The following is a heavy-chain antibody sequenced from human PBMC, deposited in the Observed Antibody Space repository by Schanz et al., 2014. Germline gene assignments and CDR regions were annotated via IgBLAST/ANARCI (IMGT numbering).Heavy chain of an antibody. V-gene: IGHV1-24*01. J-gene: IGHJ3*01. CDR1: GYTVSALA. D-gene: IGHD3-9*01. CDR3: ARETTIITGGAFDV. CDR2: FDVEDGET. Sequence: QVQLLQSGSEVKKPGASVKVSCEISGYTVSALAMHWVRQAPGKGLEWLGGFDVEDGETIYAQKFQGRVTMTEDTSTETAYMELSGLRSDDTAVYYCARETTIITGGAFDVWGQGTMVTVSS.